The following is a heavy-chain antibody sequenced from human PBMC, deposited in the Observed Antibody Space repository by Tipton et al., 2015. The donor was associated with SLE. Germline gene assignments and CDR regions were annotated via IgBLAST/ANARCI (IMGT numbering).Heavy chain of an antibody. CDR1: GFTFSSYS. D-gene: IGHD2-2*01. CDR2: ISSSGSYI. Sequence: SLRLSCAASGFTFSSYSMNWVRQAPGKGLEWVSSISSSGSYIYYADSVKGRFTISRDNAKNSLYLQMNSLRAEDTAVYYCARDPYCSSTSCSQVDYWGQGTLVTVSS. CDR3: ARDPYCSSTSCSQVDY. J-gene: IGHJ4*02. V-gene: IGHV3-21*01.